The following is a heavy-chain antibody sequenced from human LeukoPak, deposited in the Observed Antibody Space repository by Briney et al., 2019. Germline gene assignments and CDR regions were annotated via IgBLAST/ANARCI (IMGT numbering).Heavy chain of an antibody. D-gene: IGHD1-26*01. CDR3: AEGYSGSYYYFDY. J-gene: IGHJ4*02. V-gene: IGHV3-7*01. Sequence: GGSLRLSCAASGFTFSSYWMSWVRQAPGKGLEWVANIKQDGSEKYYVDSVKGRFTISRDNAKNSLYLQMNSLRAEDTAVYYCAEGYSGSYYYFDYWGQGTLVTVSS. CDR1: GFTFSSYW. CDR2: IKQDGSEK.